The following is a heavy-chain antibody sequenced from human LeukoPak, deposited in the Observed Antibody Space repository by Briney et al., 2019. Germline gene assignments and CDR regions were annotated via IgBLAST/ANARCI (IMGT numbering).Heavy chain of an antibody. CDR2: IRGSGGST. D-gene: IGHD1-7*01. V-gene: IGHV3-23*01. CDR1: GFTFSSYV. Sequence: AGGSLRLSCVVSGFTFSSYVMNWVRQAPGKGLEWVSTIRGSGGSTYYADSVKGRFTISRDNSKNTLYLQMNSLRAEDTAVYYCARGGLTGTTIPYFDYWGRGTLVSVSS. J-gene: IGHJ4*02. CDR3: ARGGLTGTTIPYFDY.